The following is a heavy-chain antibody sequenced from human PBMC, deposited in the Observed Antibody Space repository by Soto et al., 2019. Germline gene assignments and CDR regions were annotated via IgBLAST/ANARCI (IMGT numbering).Heavy chain of an antibody. Sequence: SETLSLTCTVSGGSISDYYWSWFRQAPGKGLDWIGYVYYSGTTNYNPSLQSRVTMSVDTSKNQFSLKLSSVTAADTAVYYCARASSWNYVSSGYPPAFDYWGQGTLVTVSS. J-gene: IGHJ4*02. CDR1: GGSISDYY. D-gene: IGHD3-22*01. CDR2: VYYSGTT. V-gene: IGHV4-59*08. CDR3: ARASSWNYVSSGYPPAFDY.